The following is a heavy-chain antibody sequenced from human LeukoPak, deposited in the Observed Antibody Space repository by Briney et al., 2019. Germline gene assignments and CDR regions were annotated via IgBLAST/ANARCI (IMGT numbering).Heavy chain of an antibody. V-gene: IGHV3-23*01. D-gene: IGHD5-12*01. CDR1: GFTFSSHA. CDR3: AKEQRGYDCYY. J-gene: IGHJ4*02. Sequence: GGSLRLSCAASGFTFSSHAMSWVRQAPGKGLEWVSGISGSGGSTYYADSVKGRFTISRDNSKNTLCLQMNSLRAEDTAVYYCAKEQRGYDCYYWGQGTLVTVSS. CDR2: ISGSGGST.